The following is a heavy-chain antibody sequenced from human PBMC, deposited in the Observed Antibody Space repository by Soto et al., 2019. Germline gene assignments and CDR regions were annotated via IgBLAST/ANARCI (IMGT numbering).Heavy chain of an antibody. D-gene: IGHD4-17*01. CDR1: GFTFSSYG. J-gene: IGHJ4*02. V-gene: IGHV3-33*01. CDR3: AREGHDYGDPGDYFDY. Sequence: QVQLVESGGGVVQPGRSLRLSCAASGFTFSSYGMHWVRQAPGKGLEWVAVIWYDGSNKYYADSVKGRFTISRDNSKNTLYLQMNSLRAEDTAVYYWAREGHDYGDPGDYFDYWGQGTLVTVSS. CDR2: IWYDGSNK.